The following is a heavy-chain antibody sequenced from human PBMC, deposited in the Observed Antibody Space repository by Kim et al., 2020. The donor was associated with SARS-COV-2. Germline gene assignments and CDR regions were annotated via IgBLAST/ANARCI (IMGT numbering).Heavy chain of an antibody. D-gene: IGHD2-2*01. J-gene: IGHJ4*02. Sequence: TLSLTCSVSGGSIRSGGKFWTWIRQHPAKGLEWIGYISYSGNSHYSPSLRSRVSISLQTSENQFSLELTSVTVADTAVYYCARGQPLDYWGQGILVTV. CDR3: ARGQPLDY. CDR1: GGSIRSGGKF. V-gene: IGHV4-31*03. CDR2: ISYSGNS.